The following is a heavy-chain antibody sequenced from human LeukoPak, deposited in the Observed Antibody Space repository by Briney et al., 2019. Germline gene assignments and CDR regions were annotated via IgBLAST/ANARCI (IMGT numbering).Heavy chain of an antibody. CDR3: ARVFPAMFDY. CDR1: GFTFSNYL. V-gene: IGHV3-7*01. CDR2: IKQAGSEK. J-gene: IGHJ4*02. D-gene: IGHD2-2*01. Sequence: GEALLLSCAASGFTFSNYLMRSVRQAPGKGLEWVANIKQAGSEKYYVDSVKGRFTISRDNAKNSLYSQMNSLRAEDTAVYYCARVFPAMFDYWGQGTLVTVSS.